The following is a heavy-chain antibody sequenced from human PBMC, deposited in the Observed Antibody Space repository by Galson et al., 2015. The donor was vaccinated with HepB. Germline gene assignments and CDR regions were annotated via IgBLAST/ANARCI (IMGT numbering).Heavy chain of an antibody. D-gene: IGHD6-13*01. V-gene: IGHV3-23*01. CDR1: GFTFSSYA. Sequence: SLRLSCAASGFTFSSYAMSWVRQAPGKGLEWVSAISGSGGSTYYADSVKGRFTISRDNSKNTLYLQMNSLRAEDTAVYYCAKRPYSSSWYAGYWGQGTLVTVSS. J-gene: IGHJ4*02. CDR3: AKRPYSSSWYAGY. CDR2: ISGSGGST.